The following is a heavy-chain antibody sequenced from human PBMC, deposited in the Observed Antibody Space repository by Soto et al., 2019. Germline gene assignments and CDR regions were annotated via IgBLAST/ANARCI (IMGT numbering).Heavy chain of an antibody. D-gene: IGHD6-13*01. Sequence: EVQLVESGGGLVKPGGSLRLSCAASGFTFSSYSMNWVRQAPGKGLEWVSSISSSSSYIYYADSVKGRFTISRDNAKNSLYLQMNSLRAEDTAVYYCARDLGSSWPTGAFDIWGQGTMVIVSS. CDR3: ARDLGSSWPTGAFDI. V-gene: IGHV3-21*01. J-gene: IGHJ3*02. CDR2: ISSSSSYI. CDR1: GFTFSSYS.